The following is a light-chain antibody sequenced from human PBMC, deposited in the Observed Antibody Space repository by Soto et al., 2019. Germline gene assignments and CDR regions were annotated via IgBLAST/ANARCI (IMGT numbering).Light chain of an antibody. J-gene: IGKJ5*01. V-gene: IGKV3-20*01. CDR3: QQYGSSPIT. CDR2: GAS. CDR1: QSFSSN. Sequence: EIVLTQSPDTLSLSPGERATLSCRASQSFSSNLAWYQQKPGQAPRLLNYGASSRATGIPDRFSGSGSGTDFTLTISRLEPEDFAVYYCQQYGSSPITFGQGTRLENK.